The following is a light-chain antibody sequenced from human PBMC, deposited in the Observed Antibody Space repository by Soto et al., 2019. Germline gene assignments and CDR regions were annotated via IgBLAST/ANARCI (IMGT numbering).Light chain of an antibody. Sequence: DIQMAQSPSSLSASVGDRVTITCRASQSISSYLNWYQQKPGRAPNLLIYTASNLQSEVQSRFSGSGSRTDFPLTISSLQPEDFATYYCQQSYSTPYTFGGGTKVEIK. CDR3: QQSYSTPYT. CDR2: TAS. J-gene: IGKJ4*01. CDR1: QSISSY. V-gene: IGKV1-39*01.